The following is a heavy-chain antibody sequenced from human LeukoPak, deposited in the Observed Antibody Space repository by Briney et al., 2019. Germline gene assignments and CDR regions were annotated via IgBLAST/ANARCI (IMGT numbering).Heavy chain of an antibody. V-gene: IGHV3-33*03. D-gene: IGHD4/OR15-4a*01. CDR2: IWNDGRNE. CDR1: GFTFQNYG. CDR3: SKGRTIDYGEPYTFDI. J-gene: IGHJ3*02. Sequence: PGGSLRLSCAASGFTFQNYGMHWVRQVPGKGLEWVAVIWNDGRNEHYADSVKGRFTISRDNSKNTLYLQMNSLRAEDTAVYYCSKGRTIDYGEPYTFDIWGQGTMVIVSS.